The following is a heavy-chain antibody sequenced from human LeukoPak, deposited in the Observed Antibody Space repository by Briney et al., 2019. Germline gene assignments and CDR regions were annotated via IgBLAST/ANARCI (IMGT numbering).Heavy chain of an antibody. J-gene: IGHJ4*02. V-gene: IGHV3-30*02. CDR1: GFTFSTYG. CDR2: IRYDGSNK. CDR3: AKGVGGYCSSASCYTGPFDY. D-gene: IGHD2-2*02. Sequence: GGSLRLSYAASGFTFSTYGMHWVRQAPGKGLEWVTFIRYDGSNKYYADSVKGRFTISRDTSKNTLYLQMNSLRAEDTAVYYCAKGVGGYCSSASCYTGPFDYWGQGTLVTVSS.